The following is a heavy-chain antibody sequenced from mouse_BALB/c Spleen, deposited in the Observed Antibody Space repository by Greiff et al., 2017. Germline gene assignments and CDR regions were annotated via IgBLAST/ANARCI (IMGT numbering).Heavy chain of an antibody. CDR2: IDTSDSYT. J-gene: IGHJ3*01. V-gene: IGHV1-69*01. CDR1: GYTFTDYW. Sequence: VQLQQPGAELVMPGASVKMSCKASGYTFTDYWMHWVKQRPGQGLEWIGAIDTSDSYTSYNQKFKGKATLTVDESSSTAYMQLSSLTSEDSAVYYCNGVYWGQGTLVTVSA. CDR3: NGVY.